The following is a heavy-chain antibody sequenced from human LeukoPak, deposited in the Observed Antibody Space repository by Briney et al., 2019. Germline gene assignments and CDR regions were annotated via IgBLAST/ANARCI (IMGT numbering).Heavy chain of an antibody. CDR2: IIPIFGTA. CDR1: GGTFSSYA. V-gene: IGHV1-69*05. J-gene: IGHJ4*02. D-gene: IGHD3-3*01. CDR3: ARGTEKYYDFWSGYRY. Sequence: SVKVSCKASGGTFSSYAISWVRQAPGQGLEWMGGIIPIFGTANYAQKFQGRVTITTDESTSTAYMELSSLRSEDTAVYYCARGTEKYYDFWSGYRYWGQGTLVTVSS.